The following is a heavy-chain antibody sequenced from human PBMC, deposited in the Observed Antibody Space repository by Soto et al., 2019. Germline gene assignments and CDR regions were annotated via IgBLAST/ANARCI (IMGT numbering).Heavy chain of an antibody. D-gene: IGHD6-13*01. CDR2: ISGSGGST. J-gene: IGHJ4*02. Sequence: EVQLLESGGGLVQPGGSLRLYCAASGFTFSSYAMSWVRQAPGKGLEWVSAISGSGGSTYYADSVKGRFTISRDNSKNTLYLQMNSLRAEDTAVYYCAGYSSSWPAFDYWGQGTLVTVSS. CDR1: GFTFSSYA. CDR3: AGYSSSWPAFDY. V-gene: IGHV3-23*01.